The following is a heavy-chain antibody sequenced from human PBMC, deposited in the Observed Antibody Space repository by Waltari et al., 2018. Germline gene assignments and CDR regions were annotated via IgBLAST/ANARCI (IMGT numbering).Heavy chain of an antibody. D-gene: IGHD3-22*01. CDR3: ARGDYYDSSGYYYVGGMDV. V-gene: IGHV4-34*01. J-gene: IGHJ6*02. Sequence: QVQLQQWGAGLLKPSETLSLTCAVYGGSFSGYYWSWIRQPPGKGLEWIGEINHSGSTNSNPSLKSRVTISVDTSKNQFSLKLSSVTAADTAVYYCARGDYYDSSGYYYVGGMDVWGQGTTVTVSS. CDR1: GGSFSGYY. CDR2: INHSGST.